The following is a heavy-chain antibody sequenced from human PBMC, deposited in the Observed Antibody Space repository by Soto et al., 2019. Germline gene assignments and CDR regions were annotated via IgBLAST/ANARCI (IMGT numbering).Heavy chain of an antibody. V-gene: IGHV1-69*13. J-gene: IGHJ4*02. D-gene: IGHD3-3*01. CDR2: IIPIFGTA. Sequence: SVKVSCKASGGTFSSYAISWVRQAPGQGLEWMGGIIPIFGTANYAQKFQGRVTITADESTSTAYMELSSLRSEDTAVYYCARWGFLEWLGAYYFDYWGQGTLVTVSS. CDR1: GGTFSSYA. CDR3: ARWGFLEWLGAYYFDY.